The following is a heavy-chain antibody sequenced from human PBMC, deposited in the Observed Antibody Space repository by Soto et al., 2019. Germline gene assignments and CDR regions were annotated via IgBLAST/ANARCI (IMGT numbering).Heavy chain of an antibody. CDR2: ISSSGSNI. D-gene: IGHD3-16*01. Sequence: QVQLVESGGGLVKPGGSLRLSCAASGFSFSDYYMSWIRQAPGKGLEWVSYISSSGSNIDHADSVKGRFAISRDNAKSSLYLQMNSLRVEDTAVYYGARKLRRGSRDACDIWGQGTMVTVSS. CDR3: ARKLRRGSRDACDI. CDR1: GFSFSDYY. J-gene: IGHJ3*02. V-gene: IGHV3-11*01.